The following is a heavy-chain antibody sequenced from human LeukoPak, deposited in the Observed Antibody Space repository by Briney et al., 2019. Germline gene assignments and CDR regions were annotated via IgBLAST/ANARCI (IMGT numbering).Heavy chain of an antibody. D-gene: IGHD3-9*01. CDR2: INHSGST. V-gene: IGHV4-34*01. CDR3: ARQGYDILTGYPDAFDI. CDR1: GGSFSGYY. Sequence: SETLSLTCAVYGGSFSGYYWSWIRQPPGKGLEWIGEINHSGSTSHNPSLKSRVTISVDTSKNQFSLKLSSVTAADTAVYYCARQGYDILTGYPDAFDIWGQGTMVTVSS. J-gene: IGHJ3*02.